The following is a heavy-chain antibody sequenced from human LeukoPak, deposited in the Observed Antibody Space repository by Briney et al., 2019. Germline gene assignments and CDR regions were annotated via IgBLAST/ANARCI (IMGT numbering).Heavy chain of an antibody. Sequence: GGSLRLSCAASGFTFSSYWMSWVRQAPGKGLEWVANIKLDGSEKYSVDSVKGRFTISRDNAKNPLYLQMNSLRTEDTAVYYCASSYDLWWLYMDVWGKGTTVTVSS. CDR2: IKLDGSEK. D-gene: IGHD4/OR15-4a*01. CDR3: ASSYDLWWLYMDV. CDR1: GFTFSSYW. V-gene: IGHV3-7*01. J-gene: IGHJ6*03.